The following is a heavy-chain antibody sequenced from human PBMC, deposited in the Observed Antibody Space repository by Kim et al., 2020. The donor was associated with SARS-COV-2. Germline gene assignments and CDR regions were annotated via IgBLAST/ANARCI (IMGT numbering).Heavy chain of an antibody. CDR2: IYYSGST. Sequence: SETLSLTCTVSGGSISSGGYYWSWIRQHPGKGLEWIGYIYYSGSTYYNPSLKSRVTISVDTSKNQFSLKLSSVTAADTAVYYCARDRSGSYAYNWFDPWGQGTLVTVSS. J-gene: IGHJ5*02. CDR3: ARDRSGSYAYNWFDP. CDR1: GGSISSGGYY. V-gene: IGHV4-31*03. D-gene: IGHD3-10*01.